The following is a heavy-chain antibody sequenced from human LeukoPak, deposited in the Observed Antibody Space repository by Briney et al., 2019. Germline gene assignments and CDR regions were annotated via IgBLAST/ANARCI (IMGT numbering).Heavy chain of an antibody. D-gene: IGHD6-13*01. CDR3: ATSGYSSSWYFG. CDR2: ISSSGSTI. Sequence: GGSLRLSCAASGFTFSSYEMNWVRQAPGKGLEWVSYISSSGSTIYYADSVKGRFTISRDNAKNSLYLQMNSLRAEDTAVYYCATSGYSSSWYFGWGQGTLVTVSS. J-gene: IGHJ4*02. V-gene: IGHV3-48*03. CDR1: GFTFSSYE.